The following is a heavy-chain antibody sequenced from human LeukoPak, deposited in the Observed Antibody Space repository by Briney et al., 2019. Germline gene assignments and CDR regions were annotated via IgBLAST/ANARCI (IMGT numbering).Heavy chain of an antibody. CDR2: IYYSGST. Sequence: PSETLSLTCTVSGGSISSYYWSWIRQPPGKGLEWIGYIYYSGSTNYNPSLKSRVTISVDTSKNQFPLKLSSVTAADTAVYYCARHDTYDSSGYYYDAFDIWGQGTMVTVSS. CDR3: ARHDTYDSSGYYYDAFDI. CDR1: GGSISSYY. J-gene: IGHJ3*02. D-gene: IGHD3-22*01. V-gene: IGHV4-59*08.